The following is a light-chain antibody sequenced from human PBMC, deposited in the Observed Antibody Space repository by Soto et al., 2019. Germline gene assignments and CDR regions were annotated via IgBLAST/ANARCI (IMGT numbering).Light chain of an antibody. CDR2: GAS. CDR1: QSVSSSY. V-gene: IGKV3-20*01. J-gene: IGKJ1*01. Sequence: EIVLTQSPGTLSLSPGERATLSCRASQSVSSSYLAWYQQKPGQAPRPLISGASSRAIGIPDRFSGSGSGTDFTLTISRLEPEDFAVYYCQQYGSSPWTFGQGNKVEIK. CDR3: QQYGSSPWT.